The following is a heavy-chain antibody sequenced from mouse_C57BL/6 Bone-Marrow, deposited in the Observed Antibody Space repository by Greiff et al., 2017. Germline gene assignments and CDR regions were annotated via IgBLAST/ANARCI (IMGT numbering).Heavy chain of an antibody. CDR2: IHPNSGST. CDR3: ARSRGWPFFDY. V-gene: IGHV1-64*01. J-gene: IGHJ2*01. Sequence: QVQLQQPGAELVKPGASVKLSCKASGYTFTSYWMHWVQQRPGHGLEWIGMIHPNSGSTNYNAKFKSKATLTVDKSSSTAYMQLSSLTSEDAAVYYCARSRGWPFFDYGGQGTTLTVSS. D-gene: IGHD2-3*01. CDR1: GYTFTSYW.